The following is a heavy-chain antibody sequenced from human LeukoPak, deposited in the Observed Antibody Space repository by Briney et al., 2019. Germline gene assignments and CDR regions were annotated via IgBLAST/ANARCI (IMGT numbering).Heavy chain of an antibody. CDR2: ISGSGGST. CDR3: AKDAPVNIVVVPAANS. CDR1: GFTFSNAW. J-gene: IGHJ4*02. V-gene: IGHV3-23*01. D-gene: IGHD2-2*01. Sequence: PGGSLRLSCAASGFTFSNAWMSWVRQAPGKGLEWVSVISGSGGSTYYADSVKGRFTISRDNSKNTLYLQMNSLRAEDTAVYYCAKDAPVNIVVVPAANSWGQGTLVTVSS.